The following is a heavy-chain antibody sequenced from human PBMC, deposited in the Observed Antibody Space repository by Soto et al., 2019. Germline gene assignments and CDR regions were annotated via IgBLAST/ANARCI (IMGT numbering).Heavy chain of an antibody. J-gene: IGHJ2*01. CDR1: GGTFSSYA. CDR3: TRERADYDDSSCYQGGWYFDL. D-gene: IGHD3-22*01. V-gene: IGHV1-69*01. CDR2: VIPIFGTA. Sequence: QVQLVQSGAEVKKPGSSVKVSCKASGGTFSSYAISWVRQAPGQGREWMGGVIPIFGTANYAQKFQGRVTITADESTSTAYLELSSLRSEDTAVYYCTRERADYDDSSCYQGGWYFDLWGRGTLVTVST.